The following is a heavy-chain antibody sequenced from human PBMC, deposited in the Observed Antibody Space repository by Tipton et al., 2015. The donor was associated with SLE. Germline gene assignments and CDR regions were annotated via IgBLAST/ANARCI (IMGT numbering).Heavy chain of an antibody. CDR2: ISYSGSP. CDR3: PGHDSDYGYTDS. V-gene: IGHV4-39*01. J-gene: IGHJ4*02. Sequence: GLVKPSETLSLTCSVSGGSIISSSYSWGWIRQSPGKGLEWIGTISYSGSPYYNPSLKSRVTISVDTSKNQFSLKVNSVTAADTAVYYCPGHDSDYGYTDSWGQGTLVTVSS. D-gene: IGHD4-17*01. CDR1: GGSIISSSYS.